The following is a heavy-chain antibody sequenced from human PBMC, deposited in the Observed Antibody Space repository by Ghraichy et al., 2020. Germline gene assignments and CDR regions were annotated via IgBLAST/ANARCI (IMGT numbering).Heavy chain of an antibody. J-gene: IGHJ5*02. Sequence: GGSLRLSCSASGFTFSNYAMHWVRQAPGKGLEYVSAISSNGSSTYYADSVKGRFTISRDNSKNTLYFQMSSLRAEDTAVYYCVKGPLRSSGSYYSDWFDPWGQGTLVTVSS. CDR3: VKGPLRSSGSYYSDWFDP. V-gene: IGHV3-64D*06. CDR2: ISSNGSST. CDR1: GFTFSNYA. D-gene: IGHD3-10*01.